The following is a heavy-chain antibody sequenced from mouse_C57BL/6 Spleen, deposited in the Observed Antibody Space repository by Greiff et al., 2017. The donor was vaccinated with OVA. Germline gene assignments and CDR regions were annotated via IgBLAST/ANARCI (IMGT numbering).Heavy chain of an antibody. CDR3: TRRSYYDYDGGAMDY. V-gene: IGHV1-15*01. Sequence: QVQLQQSGAELVRPGASVTLSCKASGYTFTDYEMHWVKQTPVHGLEWIGAIDPETGGTAYNQKFKGKAILTADKSSSTAYMELRSLTSEDSAVYDCTRRSYYDYDGGAMDYWGQGTSVTVSS. D-gene: IGHD2-4*01. CDR1: GYTFTDYE. J-gene: IGHJ4*01. CDR2: IDPETGGT.